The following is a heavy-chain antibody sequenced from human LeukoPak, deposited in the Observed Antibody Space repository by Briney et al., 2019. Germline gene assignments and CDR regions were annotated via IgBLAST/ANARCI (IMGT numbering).Heavy chain of an antibody. D-gene: IGHD3-3*01. CDR2: FDPEDGET. V-gene: IGHV1-24*01. Sequence: GASVKVSCKVSGYTLTELSMHWVRQAPGKGLEWMGGFDPEDGETIYAQKFQGRVTMTEDTSTDTAYMELSSLRSEDTAVYYCATGIITIFGVAPFDYWGQGTLVTVSS. J-gene: IGHJ4*02. CDR1: GYTLTELS. CDR3: ATGIITIFGVAPFDY.